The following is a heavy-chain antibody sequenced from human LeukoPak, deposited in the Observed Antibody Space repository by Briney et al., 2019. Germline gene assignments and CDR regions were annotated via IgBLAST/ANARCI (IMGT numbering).Heavy chain of an antibody. CDR1: GFSFTDYP. D-gene: IGHD3-9*01. CDR3: AAGIRYAFDY. V-gene: IGHV3-48*02. Sequence: GGSLRLSCATSGFSFTDYPMNWVLQAAGKGLDLISNIRTTAEGAKYAYYADSVKGRVTISRDDGKNTLYLHMNSLRDDDTAVYYSAAGIRYAFDYWGQGILVTVSS. J-gene: IGHJ4*02. CDR2: IRTTAEGAKYA.